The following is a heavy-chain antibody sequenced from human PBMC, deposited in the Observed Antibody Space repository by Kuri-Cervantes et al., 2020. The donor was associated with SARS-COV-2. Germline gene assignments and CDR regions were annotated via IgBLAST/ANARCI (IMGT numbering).Heavy chain of an antibody. CDR2: IYYSGST. J-gene: IGHJ4*02. V-gene: IGHV4-30-4*01. CDR3: ARGGVYFGSTTFFNYPDY. Sequence: SCTVSGGSISSGDYYCSWIRQPPGKGLEWIGYIYYSGSTYYNPSLKSRVTISVDTSKNQFSLELRSVTAADTAVYFCARGGVYFGSTTFFNYPDYWGQGTLVTVSS. D-gene: IGHD3-10*01. CDR1: GGSISSGDYY.